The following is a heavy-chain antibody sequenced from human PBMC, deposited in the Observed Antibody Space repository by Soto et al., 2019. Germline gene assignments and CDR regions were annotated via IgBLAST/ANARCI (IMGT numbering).Heavy chain of an antibody. V-gene: IGHV3-33*01. J-gene: IGHJ5*02. CDR1: GFTFSSYG. Sequence: GGSLRLSCAASGFTFSSYGMHWVRQAPGKGLEWVAVIWYDGSNKYYADSVKGRFTISRDNSKNTLYLQMNSLRAEDTAVYYCARGGVVPAANNWFDPWGQGTLVTVSS. CDR2: IWYDGSNK. CDR3: ARGGVVPAANNWFDP. D-gene: IGHD2-2*01.